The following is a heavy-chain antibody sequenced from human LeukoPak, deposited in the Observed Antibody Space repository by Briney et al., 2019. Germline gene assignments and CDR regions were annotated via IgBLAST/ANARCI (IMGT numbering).Heavy chain of an antibody. J-gene: IGHJ4*02. D-gene: IGHD3-16*01. CDR3: ARRWGNIVGVTYEY. CDR2: IYYTGST. V-gene: IGHV4-39*01. CDR1: GSSITSVSHY. Sequence: PSETLSLTCTISGSSITSVSHYWGWIRQPPGKGLEWIGDIYYTGSTYYSPSLRSRVTMSVPTSENQFSLRLNSVTAVDTAVYYCARRWGNIVGVTYEYWGQGTLVTVSS.